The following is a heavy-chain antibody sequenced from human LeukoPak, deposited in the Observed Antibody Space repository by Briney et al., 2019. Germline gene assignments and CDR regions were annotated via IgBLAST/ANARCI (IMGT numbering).Heavy chain of an antibody. CDR2: IYSGGST. CDR3: AKESEIVGATAHDY. J-gene: IGHJ4*02. Sequence: GGSLRLSCAASGFTVSSNYMSWVRQAPGKGLERVSVIYSGGSTFYADSVKGRFTISRDNSKNTLYLQMNSLRAEDTAVYYCAKESEIVGATAHDYWGQGTLVTVSS. D-gene: IGHD1-26*01. CDR1: GFTVSSNY. V-gene: IGHV3-53*01.